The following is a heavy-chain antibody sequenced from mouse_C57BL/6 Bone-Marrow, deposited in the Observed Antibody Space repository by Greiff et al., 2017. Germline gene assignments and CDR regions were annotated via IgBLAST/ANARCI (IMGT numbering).Heavy chain of an antibody. CDR3: AHGNYFYWYFAV. CDR2: IDPNGGGT. D-gene: IGHD2-1*01. CDR1: GYTFTSYC. Sequence: VQLVQSGADFVKPGDSVKLSCKASGYTFTSYCMSWVRQSPGRGLEWIGSIDPNGGGTKYPEKFKSKATLTVDKPSSTAYMQLSSLTSEDSAVYYCAHGNYFYWYFAVWGTGTTVTVSS. J-gene: IGHJ1*03. V-gene: IGHV1-72*01.